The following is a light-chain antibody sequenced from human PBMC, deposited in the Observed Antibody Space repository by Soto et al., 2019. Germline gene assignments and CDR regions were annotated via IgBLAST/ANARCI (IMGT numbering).Light chain of an antibody. CDR2: DAS. Sequence: DIQMTQSPSTLSESVGDRVTISCWASQSISSWLAWYQQKPGKAPKLLIYDASSLESGVPSRFSGSGSGTEFTLTISSLQPDDFATYYCQQYNSYSPTFGQGTKVEIK. J-gene: IGKJ1*01. CDR3: QQYNSYSPT. CDR1: QSISSW. V-gene: IGKV1-5*01.